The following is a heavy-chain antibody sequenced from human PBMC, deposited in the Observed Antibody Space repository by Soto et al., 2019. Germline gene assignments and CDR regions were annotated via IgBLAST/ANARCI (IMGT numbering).Heavy chain of an antibody. D-gene: IGHD3-22*01. CDR1: GYTFTSYG. CDR2: ISAYNGNT. CDR3: ARGDYYDSSGYYYPEYFQH. J-gene: IGHJ1*01. V-gene: IGHV1-18*04. Sequence: ASVKVSCKASGYTFTSYGISWVRQAPGQGLEWMGWISAYNGNTNYAQKLQGRVTMTTDTSTSTAYMELRSLRSDDTAAYYCARGDYYDSSGYYYPEYFQHWGQGTLVTVSS.